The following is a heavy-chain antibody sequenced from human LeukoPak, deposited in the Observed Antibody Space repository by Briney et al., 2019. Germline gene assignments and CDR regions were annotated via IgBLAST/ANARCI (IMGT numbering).Heavy chain of an antibody. Sequence: GRSLRLSCAASGFTFMNYAMHWVRQAPGKGLEWVGIILRDGTTSLYADAVRGRFTISRDNSRNTTYLQMNSLTTDDTAVYYCAKDAGEGTTPVSWGQGTQVTVSS. CDR2: ILRDGTTS. J-gene: IGHJ4*02. D-gene: IGHD4-11*01. V-gene: IGHV3-30-3*01. CDR3: AKDAGEGTTPVS. CDR1: GFTFMNYA.